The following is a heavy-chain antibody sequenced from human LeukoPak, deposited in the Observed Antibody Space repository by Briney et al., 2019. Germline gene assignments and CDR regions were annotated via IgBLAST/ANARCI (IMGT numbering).Heavy chain of an antibody. V-gene: IGHV3-21*01. CDR1: GFTFSSYS. CDR2: ISSSSSTI. J-gene: IGHJ4*02. Sequence: PGGSLRLSCAASGFTFSSYSMNWVRQAPGKGLEWVSSISSSSSTIYYADSVKGRFTISRDNAKNSLYLQMNSLRAEDTAVYYCARYDSSNYYLDYWGQGTLVTVSS. CDR3: ARYDSSNYYLDY. D-gene: IGHD3-22*01.